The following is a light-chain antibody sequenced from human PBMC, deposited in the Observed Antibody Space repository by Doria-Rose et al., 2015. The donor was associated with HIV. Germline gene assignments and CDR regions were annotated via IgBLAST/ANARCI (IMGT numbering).Light chain of an antibody. V-gene: IGKV1-39*01. CDR3: QQSFSTLPLS. CDR1: LTISNS. Sequence: TQSPSSPSAFVGDIVTINCLERLTISNSLHWFQQKPGKAPKLLIYTASSLQSGDPSRFSGSGSGTDFTLTISSLQPEDSATYYCQQSFSTLPLSFGGGTNVETK. J-gene: IGKJ4*01. CDR2: TAS.